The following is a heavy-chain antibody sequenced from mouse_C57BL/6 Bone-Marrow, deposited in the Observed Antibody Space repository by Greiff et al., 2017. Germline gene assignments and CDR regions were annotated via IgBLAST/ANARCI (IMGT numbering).Heavy chain of an antibody. J-gene: IGHJ4*01. CDR3: ARHETALSNWPGAMDY. D-gene: IGHD4-1*01. CDR2: FYPGSGSI. CDR1: GYTFTEYT. V-gene: IGHV1-62-2*01. Sequence: VQLQQSGAELVKPGASVKLSCKASGYTFTEYTIHWVKQRSGQGLEWIGWFYPGSGSIKYNEKFKDKATLPADKSSSTVYMGLSRLTSEDSAVYFCARHETALSNWPGAMDYWGQGTSVTVSS.